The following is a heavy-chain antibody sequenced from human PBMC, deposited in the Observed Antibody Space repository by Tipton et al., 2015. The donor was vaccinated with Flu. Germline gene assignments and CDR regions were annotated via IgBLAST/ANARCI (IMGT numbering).Heavy chain of an antibody. CDR1: TFSVSGIVY. J-gene: IGHJ4*02. CDR3: ARDGECRTSSCQPDY. V-gene: IGHV4-38-2*02. CDR2: FYPSGTS. D-gene: IGHD2-2*01. Sequence: TLSLTCSVSTFSVSGIVYWGWIRHSPGKALEWLGSFYPSGTSYYNPSAKSRVSMSVDTSKNQFSLTLTSVTAADTAVYFCARDGECRTSSCQPDYWGQGTLVTVSS.